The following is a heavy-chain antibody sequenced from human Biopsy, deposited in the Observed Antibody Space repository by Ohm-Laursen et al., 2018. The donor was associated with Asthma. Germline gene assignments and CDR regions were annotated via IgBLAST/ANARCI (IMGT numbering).Heavy chain of an antibody. D-gene: IGHD5-12*01. J-gene: IGHJ6*02. V-gene: IGHV1-2*06. CDR1: GYPFTDYY. CDR3: ARGYSGSDRIVYYYSGLEV. CDR2: IDPNGGGT. Sequence: ASVKVSCKASGYPFTDYYVHWVRQAPGQGLEWMGRIDPNGGGTHYAQKFQGRVTLTRDTSISTAYMELSSLSSEDTAVYYCARGYSGSDRIVYYYSGLEVWGQGTTVTVSS.